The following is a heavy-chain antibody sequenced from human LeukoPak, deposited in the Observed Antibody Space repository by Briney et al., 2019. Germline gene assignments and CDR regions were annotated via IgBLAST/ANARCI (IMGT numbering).Heavy chain of an antibody. CDR3: AKRYCGSTSCYVGDY. V-gene: IGHV3-23*01. D-gene: IGHD2-2*01. J-gene: IGHJ4*02. Sequence: PGGSLRLSCAASGFTFSSYAMSWVRQAPGKGLEWVSAISGSGGSTYYADSVKGRFTISRDNSKNTLYLQMNSLRAEDTAVYYCAKRYCGSTSCYVGDYWGQGTLVTVSS. CDR1: GFTFSSYA. CDR2: ISGSGGST.